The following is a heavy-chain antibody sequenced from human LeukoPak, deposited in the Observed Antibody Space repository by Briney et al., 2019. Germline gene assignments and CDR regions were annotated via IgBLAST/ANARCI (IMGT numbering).Heavy chain of an antibody. J-gene: IGHJ5*02. D-gene: IGHD3-10*01. V-gene: IGHV3-30*02. CDR1: GITFRS. CDR2: IRYDGNDK. CDR3: AKPLMRDRWFGES. Sequence: GGSLRLSCAGSGITFRSMHWVRQAPGKGLEWVAFIRYDGNDKYYAKSVKGRFTISRDTSRNTVYLQMNSLRLDDTAIYYCAKPLMRDRWFGESWGQGTLVTVSS.